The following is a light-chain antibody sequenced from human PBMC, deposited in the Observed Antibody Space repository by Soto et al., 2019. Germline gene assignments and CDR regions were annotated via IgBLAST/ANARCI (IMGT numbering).Light chain of an antibody. CDR2: AAS. CDR1: QSIINF. J-gene: IGKJ1*01. CDR3: HQTYIAPWA. Sequence: DILVTQSPPSLSASVGDRVTITCRTSQSIINFLNWYQQKPGKAPDLLIYAASTLQSGVPSRFSGSGSGTDFTLTISSPKTEDSETYYCHQTYIAPWAFGQGTKV. V-gene: IGKV1-39*01.